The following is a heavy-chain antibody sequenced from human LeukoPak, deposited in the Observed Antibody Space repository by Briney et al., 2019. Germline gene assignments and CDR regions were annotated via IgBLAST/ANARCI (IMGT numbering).Heavy chain of an antibody. Sequence: GGSLRLSCAASGFTFSDYYMNWIRLAPGKGLEWVSSISTSSTYTNYADSVRGRFTISRDNANNSLYLQMNSLRAEDTAVYYCARAQVVPAATYYYYYGMDVWGKGTTVTVSS. CDR3: ARAQVVPAATYYYYYGMDV. CDR2: ISTSSTYT. J-gene: IGHJ6*04. V-gene: IGHV3-11*06. D-gene: IGHD2-2*01. CDR1: GFTFSDYY.